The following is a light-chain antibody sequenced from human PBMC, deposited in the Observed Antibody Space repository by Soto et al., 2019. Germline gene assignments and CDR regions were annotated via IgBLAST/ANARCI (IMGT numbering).Light chain of an antibody. J-gene: IGKJ4*01. V-gene: IGKV3-11*01. CDR1: QSISSY. Sequence: EIVLTQSPATLSLSPGEIATLSCRASQSISSYLAWYQQKPGQAPRLLIFDTSNRATGIPTRFSGSGSGTDFTLTISSLEPEDFAVYYCQQRSVWPPTFGGGTKVEIK. CDR2: DTS. CDR3: QQRSVWPPT.